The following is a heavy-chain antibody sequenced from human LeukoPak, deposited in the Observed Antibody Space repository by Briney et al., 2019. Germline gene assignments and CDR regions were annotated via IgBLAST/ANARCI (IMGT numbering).Heavy chain of an antibody. CDR1: GGSFSGYY. V-gene: IGHV4-34*01. D-gene: IGHD3-3*01. CDR3: ARGESITIFGVVIIGYNWFDP. J-gene: IGHJ5*02. CDR2: INHSGST. Sequence: SETLSLTCAVYGGSFSGYYWSWIRQPPGKGLEWIGEINHSGSTNYNPSLKSRVTISVDTSKNQFSLKLNSVTAADTAVYYCARGESITIFGVVIIGYNWFDPWGQGTLVTVS.